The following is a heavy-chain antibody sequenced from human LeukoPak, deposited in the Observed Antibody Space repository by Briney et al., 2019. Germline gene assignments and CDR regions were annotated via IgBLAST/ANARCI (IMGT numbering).Heavy chain of an antibody. CDR1: GYTFTNYY. V-gene: IGHV1-46*01. Sequence: ASVKVSCKASGYTFTNYYIHWVRQAPGEGLECMGIINPSGGSTSYAQKFQGRVTMTRDMSTSTVYMELSSLRSEDTAVYYCARGGVGATTYVWFDPWGQGTLVTVSS. CDR2: INPSGGST. CDR3: ARGGVGATTYVWFDP. J-gene: IGHJ5*02. D-gene: IGHD1-26*01.